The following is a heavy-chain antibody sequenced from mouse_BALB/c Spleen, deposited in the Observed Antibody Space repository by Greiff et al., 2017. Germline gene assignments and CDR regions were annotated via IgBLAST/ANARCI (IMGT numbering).Heavy chain of an antibody. D-gene: IGHD1-1*01. CDR1: GFTFSSYA. Sequence: EVQRVESGGGLVKPGGSLKLSCAASGFTFSSYAMSWVRQTPEKRLEWVASISSGGSTYYPDSVKGRFTISRDNARNILYLQMSSLRSEDTAMYYCARGLGYYYGSSYSYFDVWGAGTTVTVSS. J-gene: IGHJ1*01. V-gene: IGHV5-6-5*01. CDR3: ARGLGYYYGSSYSYFDV. CDR2: ISSGGST.